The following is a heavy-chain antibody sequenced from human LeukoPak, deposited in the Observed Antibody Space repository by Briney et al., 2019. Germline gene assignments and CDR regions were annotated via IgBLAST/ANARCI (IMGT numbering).Heavy chain of an antibody. CDR3: ARAHIDGTPDAFDI. D-gene: IGHD5-12*01. CDR2: ITSSRTFI. V-gene: IGHV3-21*01. CDR1: GFTFSTYS. Sequence: GGSLRLSCAASGFTFSTYSMNWVRQAPGKGLEWVSSITSSRTFIYYADSVRGRFTISRDNAKNSLFLQMNSLRANDTAVYFCARAHIDGTPDAFDIWGQGTVVTVSS. J-gene: IGHJ3*02.